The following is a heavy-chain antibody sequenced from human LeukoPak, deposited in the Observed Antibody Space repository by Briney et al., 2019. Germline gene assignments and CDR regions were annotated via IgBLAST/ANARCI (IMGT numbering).Heavy chain of an antibody. CDR1: GFTFSTYT. V-gene: IGHV3-53*01. D-gene: IGHD3-10*01. J-gene: IGHJ4*02. Sequence: GGSLRLSCAASGFTFSTYTMNWVRQAPGKGLEWVSVIYSGGSTYYADSVKGRFTISRDNSKNTLYLQMNSLRAEDTAVYYCARGGNGVRGVTYWGQGTLVTVSS. CDR3: ARGGNGVRGVTY. CDR2: IYSGGST.